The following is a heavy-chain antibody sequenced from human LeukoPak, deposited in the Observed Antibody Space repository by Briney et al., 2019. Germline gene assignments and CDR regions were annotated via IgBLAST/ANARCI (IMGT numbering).Heavy chain of an antibody. CDR1: GFTFSNYA. CDR3: ARDSGPYYYDSRGYHY. D-gene: IGHD3-22*01. CDR2: ISGSGDST. J-gene: IGHJ4*02. V-gene: IGHV3-23*01. Sequence: GGSLRLSCAASGFTFSNYAMRWVRQAPGKGLEWVSGISGSGDSTYYADSVKGRFTISRDNSKNTLYLQMDSLRAEDTAVYYCARDSGPYYYDSRGYHYWGQGTLVTVSS.